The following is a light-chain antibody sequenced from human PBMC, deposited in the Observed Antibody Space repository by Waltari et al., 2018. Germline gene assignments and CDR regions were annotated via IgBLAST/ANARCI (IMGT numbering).Light chain of an antibody. Sequence: QSALTQPRSVSGSPGQSVTITCTGTRSDVGAYNYVSWYQQHPGKAPKLMIYDVSERPSGVPDRCSGSSSGNTASLTISGLQTEDEADYYCCSYAGAYTWVFGGGTKLTVL. CDR2: DVS. V-gene: IGLV2-11*01. CDR3: CSYAGAYTWV. CDR1: RSDVGAYNY. J-gene: IGLJ3*02.